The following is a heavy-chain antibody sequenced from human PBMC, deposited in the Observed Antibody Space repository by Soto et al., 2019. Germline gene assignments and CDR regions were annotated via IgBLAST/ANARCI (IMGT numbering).Heavy chain of an antibody. Sequence: ASGKVSCKASGYTCTSYYMHWWRQAPGQGLEWMGIINPSGGSTSYAQKFQGRVTITADKSTSTAYMELSSLRSEDTAVYYCASGSGSYYFDYWGQGTLVTVSS. D-gene: IGHD1-26*01. CDR1: GYTCTSYY. J-gene: IGHJ4*02. CDR3: ASGSGSYYFDY. V-gene: IGHV1-46*01. CDR2: INPSGGST.